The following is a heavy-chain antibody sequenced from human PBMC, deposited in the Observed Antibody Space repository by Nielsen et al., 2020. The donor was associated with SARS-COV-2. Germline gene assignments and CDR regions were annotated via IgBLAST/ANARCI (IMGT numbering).Heavy chain of an antibody. J-gene: IGHJ4*02. CDR3: ATSLVAAIFGVLDY. CDR1: GYTLSELS. V-gene: IGHV1-24*01. D-gene: IGHD3-3*01. CDR2: FDPGDAGT. Sequence: ASVKVSCKVSGYTLSELSIHWVRQAPGKGLEWMGGFDPGDAGTVYAQKFQGRITMTEDTSADTAYMDLSSLRTEDTAVYYCATSLVAAIFGVLDYWGPGTLVTVSS.